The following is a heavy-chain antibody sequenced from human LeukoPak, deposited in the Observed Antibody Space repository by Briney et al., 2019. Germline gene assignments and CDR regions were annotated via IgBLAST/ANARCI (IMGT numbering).Heavy chain of an antibody. J-gene: IGHJ6*02. CDR3: ARGRSQAVAGYYYYGMDV. CDR2: ISSSSSYI. V-gene: IGHV3-21*01. Sequence: PGGSLGLSCAASGFTFSSYSMNWVRQAPGKGLEWVSSISSSSSYIYYADSVKGRFTISRDNAKNSLYLQMNSLRAEDTAVYYCARGRSQAVAGYYYYGMDVWGQGTTVTVSS. D-gene: IGHD6-19*01. CDR1: GFTFSSYS.